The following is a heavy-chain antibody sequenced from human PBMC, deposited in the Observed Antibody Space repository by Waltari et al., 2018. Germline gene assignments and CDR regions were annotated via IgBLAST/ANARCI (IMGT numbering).Heavy chain of an antibody. D-gene: IGHD2-2*01. Sequence: QVQLVESGGGLVKPGGSLRLSCEASGFDFSDYYMSWVRQSPGKGPEWLTYMSSLSTDTNYSDSVKGRFTVSRDNAKNSLYLQMNSLTADDTAVYYCARDRQDTVVLSGTTYNHWYADVWGTGTSVNVSS. CDR2: MSSLSTDT. CDR3: ARDRQDTVVLSGTTYNHWYADV. J-gene: IGHJ6*04. CDR1: GFDFSDYY. V-gene: IGHV3-11*05.